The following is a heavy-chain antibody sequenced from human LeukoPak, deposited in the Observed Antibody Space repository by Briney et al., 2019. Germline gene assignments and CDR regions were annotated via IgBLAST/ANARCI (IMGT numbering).Heavy chain of an antibody. V-gene: IGHV3-30*02. J-gene: IGHJ6*04. CDR1: GFTFSSYG. D-gene: IGHD2-2*01. Sequence: GGSLRLSCAASGFTFSSYGMHWVRQAPGKGLEWVAFIRYDGSNKYYADSVKGRFTISRDNSKNTLYLQMNSLRAEDTAVYYCAREAGYCSSTSCYTYYMDGMDVWGKGTTVTISS. CDR2: IRYDGSNK. CDR3: AREAGYCSSTSCYTYYMDGMDV.